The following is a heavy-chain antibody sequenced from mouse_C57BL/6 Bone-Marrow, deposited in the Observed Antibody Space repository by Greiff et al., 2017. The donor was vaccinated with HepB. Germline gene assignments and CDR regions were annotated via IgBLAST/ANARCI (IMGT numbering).Heavy chain of an antibody. Sequence: EVKLVESGGGLVQPGESLKLSCESNEYEFPSHDMSWVRKTPEKRLELVAAINSDGGSTYYPDTMERRFIISRDNTKKTLYLQMSSLRSEDTAMYYCAREGDTTPVFDVWGTGTTVTVSS. CDR3: AREGDTTPVFDV. CDR2: INSDGGST. CDR1: EYEFPSHD. V-gene: IGHV5-2*03. J-gene: IGHJ1*03. D-gene: IGHD2-12*01.